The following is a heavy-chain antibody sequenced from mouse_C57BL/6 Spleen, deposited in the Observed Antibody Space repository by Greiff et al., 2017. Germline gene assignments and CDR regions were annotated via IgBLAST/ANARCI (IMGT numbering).Heavy chain of an antibody. V-gene: IGHV5-17*01. Sequence: EVQRVESGGGLVKPGGSLKLSCAASGFTFSDYGMHWVRQAPEKGLEWVAYISSGSSTIYYADTVKGRFTISSDNAKNTLFLQMTSLRSEDTAMYYCARSNYVDYAMDYWGQGTSVTVSS. CDR1: GFTFSDYG. CDR3: ARSNYVDYAMDY. D-gene: IGHD2-5*01. CDR2: ISSGSSTI. J-gene: IGHJ4*01.